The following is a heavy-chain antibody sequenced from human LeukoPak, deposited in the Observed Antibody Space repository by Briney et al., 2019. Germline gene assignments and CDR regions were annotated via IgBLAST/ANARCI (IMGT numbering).Heavy chain of an antibody. D-gene: IGHD2-8*01. Sequence: SETLSLTCAVCGGSFSGYYWSWIRQPPGKGLEWIGEINHSGSTNYNPSLKSRVTISVDTSKNQFSLKLSSVTAADTAVYYCARSPPDIVLMVYATPPYYFDYWGQGTLVTVSS. CDR2: INHSGST. J-gene: IGHJ4*02. CDR3: ARSPPDIVLMVYATPPYYFDY. CDR1: GGSFSGYY. V-gene: IGHV4-34*01.